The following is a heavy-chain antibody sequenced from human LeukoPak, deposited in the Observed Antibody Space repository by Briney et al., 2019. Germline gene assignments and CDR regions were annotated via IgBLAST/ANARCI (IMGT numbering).Heavy chain of an antibody. V-gene: IGHV4-31*03. CDR1: GGSISSGGYY. J-gene: IGHJ6*02. CDR2: IYYSGST. CDR3: ARVKTYGSANGCMDV. D-gene: IGHD3-10*01. Sequence: SQTLSLTCTVSGGSISSGGYYWSWIRQHPGKGLEWIGYIYYSGSTYYNPSLKSRVTISVDTSKNQFSLKLSSVTAADTAVYYCARVKTYGSANGCMDVWGQGTTVTVSS.